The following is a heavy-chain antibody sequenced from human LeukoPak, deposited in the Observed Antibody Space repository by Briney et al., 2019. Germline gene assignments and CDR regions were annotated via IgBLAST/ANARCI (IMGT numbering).Heavy chain of an antibody. Sequence: RPGGSLRLSCVASGFTFGDYGMGWVRQVPGKGLEWVSGTNWNGGSTGCADSVKGRFTISRDNAKNSLYLQMNSLRAEDTALYYCARGTEVYYDGSSYYSYWGQGTLVTVSS. J-gene: IGHJ4*02. CDR2: TNWNGGST. V-gene: IGHV3-20*04. CDR1: GFTFGDYG. D-gene: IGHD3-22*01. CDR3: ARGTEVYYDGSSYYSY.